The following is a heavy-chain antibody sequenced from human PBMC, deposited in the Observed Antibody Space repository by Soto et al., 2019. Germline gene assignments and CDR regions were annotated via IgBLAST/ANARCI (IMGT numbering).Heavy chain of an antibody. CDR1: GGTFSSYA. Sequence: ASVKVSCKASGGTFSSYAISWVRQAPGQGLEWMGGIIPIFGTANYAQKFQGRVTITADKSTSTAYMELSSLRSEGTAVYYCAREGCGGDCYHYYYGMDVWGQGTTVTVSS. CDR3: AREGCGGDCYHYYYGMDV. V-gene: IGHV1-69*06. J-gene: IGHJ6*02. CDR2: IIPIFGTA. D-gene: IGHD2-21*02.